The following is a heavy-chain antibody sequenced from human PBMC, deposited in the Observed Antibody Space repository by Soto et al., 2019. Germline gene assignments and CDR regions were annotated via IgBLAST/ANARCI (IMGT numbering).Heavy chain of an antibody. J-gene: IGHJ5*02. V-gene: IGHV3-7*04. CDR3: ARDLASTTIPNH. CDR1: GFTCSSYW. Sequence: EVQLVESGGGLVQPGGSLRLSCAASGFTCSSYWMSGVRQAPGKGLEWVANIKQDGSEKYYVDSVKGRFTISRDNAKNSLYLQMNSLRAEDTAVYYCARDLASTTIPNHWGQGTLVTVSS. CDR2: IKQDGSEK. D-gene: IGHD4-17*01.